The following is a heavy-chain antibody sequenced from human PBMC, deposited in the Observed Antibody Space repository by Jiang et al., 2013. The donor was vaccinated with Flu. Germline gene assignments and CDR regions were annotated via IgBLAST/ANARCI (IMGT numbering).Heavy chain of an antibody. CDR1: GGSISSYY. Sequence: SLTCTVSGGSISSYYWSWIRQSPGKGLEWIGYLYYSGSTNYNPSLKSRVTISVATSKNQFSLKLSSVTAADTAVYYCARGSSDYSFLDYWGQGTLVTVSS. CDR3: ARGSSDYSFLDY. V-gene: IGHV4-59*01. J-gene: IGHJ4*02. D-gene: IGHD5-12*01. CDR2: LYYSGST.